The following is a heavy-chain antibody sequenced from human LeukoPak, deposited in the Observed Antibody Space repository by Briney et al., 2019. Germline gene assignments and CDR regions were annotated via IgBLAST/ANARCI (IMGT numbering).Heavy chain of an antibody. CDR1: GGSISSYY. D-gene: IGHD1-26*01. CDR3: ARAVGATIFNYYYYYYMDV. V-gene: IGHV4-4*07. Sequence: SETLSLTCTVSGGSISSYYWSWIRQPPGKGLEWIGRINTSGRTNYNPSLKSRVTISVDTSKNQFSLKLSSVTAADTAVYYCARAVGATIFNYYYYYYMDVWGKGTTVTVSS. CDR2: INTSGRT. J-gene: IGHJ6*03.